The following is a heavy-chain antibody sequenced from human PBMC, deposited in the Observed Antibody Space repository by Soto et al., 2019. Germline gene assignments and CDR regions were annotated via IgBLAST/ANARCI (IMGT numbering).Heavy chain of an antibody. D-gene: IGHD6-6*01. V-gene: IGHV3-74*01. CDR1: GFTFSSYW. CDR2: INSDGSST. CDR3: ARDRPPTRPSYYYYYYGMDV. J-gene: IGHJ6*02. Sequence: PGGSLRLSCAASGFTFSSYWMHWVRQAPGKGLVWVSRINSDGSSTSYADSVKGRFTISRDNAKNTLYLQMNSLRAEDTAVYYCARDRPPTRPSYYYYYYGMDVWGQGTTVTVSS.